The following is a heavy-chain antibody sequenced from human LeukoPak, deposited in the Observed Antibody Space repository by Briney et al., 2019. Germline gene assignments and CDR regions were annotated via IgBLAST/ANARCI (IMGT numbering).Heavy chain of an antibody. D-gene: IGHD3-10*01. CDR2: VSYDGTET. Sequence: GGSLRLSCAASGFIFSRYGMHWVRHAPGKGLEWVAVVSYDGTETKYADSVKGRLNLSRDNSKNMVYLQMNSLTFEDTAAYYCARSSRGVIFDVWGKGTTVTVSS. V-gene: IGHV3-30*03. CDR3: ARSSRGVIFDV. CDR1: GFIFSRYG. J-gene: IGHJ6*04.